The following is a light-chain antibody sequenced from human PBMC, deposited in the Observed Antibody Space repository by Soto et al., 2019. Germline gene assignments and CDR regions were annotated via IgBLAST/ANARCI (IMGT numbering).Light chain of an antibody. CDR3: QQRSDWPST. Sequence: EIVLTKSPATLSLSPGERATLSCRASQSVGTYFAWYQQKPGQAPRLLIYDSSNRATGIPARFSGSGSGTDFTLTISSLEPEDFAVYYCQQRSDWPSTFGGGTKVEIK. CDR2: DSS. V-gene: IGKV3-11*01. CDR1: QSVGTY. J-gene: IGKJ4*01.